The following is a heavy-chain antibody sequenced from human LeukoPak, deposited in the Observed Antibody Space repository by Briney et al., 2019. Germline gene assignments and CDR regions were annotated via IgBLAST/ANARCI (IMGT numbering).Heavy chain of an antibody. CDR3: ARDSVGYYGPGDH. D-gene: IGHD3-10*01. V-gene: IGHV3-66*01. CDR1: GFSVSYHY. CDR2: IYSGGDT. Sequence: GGSLRLSCAASGFSVSYHYMTWVRQAPGRGLEWVSVIYSGGDTYYADSVKGRFTVFTDNSKTTLFLQMTTMRAEDTARYYCARDSVGYYGPGDHWGQGTLVTVSS. J-gene: IGHJ4*02.